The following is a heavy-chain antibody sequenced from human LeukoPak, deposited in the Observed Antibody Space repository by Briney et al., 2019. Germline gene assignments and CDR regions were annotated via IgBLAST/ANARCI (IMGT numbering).Heavy chain of an antibody. CDR1: PFTFSSYG. CDR2: IKQDGSEK. Sequence: GGSLRLSCAASPFTFSSYGMHWVRQAPGKWLEWVANIKQDGSEKYYVDSVKGRFTISRDNAKNSLYLQMNSLRAEDTAVYYCALDSSSWYLLHYYYMDVWGKGTTVTISS. V-gene: IGHV3-7*01. CDR3: ALDSSSWYLLHYYYMDV. D-gene: IGHD6-13*01. J-gene: IGHJ6*03.